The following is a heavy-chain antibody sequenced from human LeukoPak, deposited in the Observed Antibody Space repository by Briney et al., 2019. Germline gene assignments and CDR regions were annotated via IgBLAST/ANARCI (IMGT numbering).Heavy chain of an antibody. J-gene: IGHJ4*02. V-gene: IGHV3-48*03. CDR2: ISSSGSTI. D-gene: IGHD1-1*01. CDR1: GFTFSSYE. Sequence: GGSLRLSCAASGFTFSSYEMNWVRQAPGKGLEWVSYISSSGSTIYYADSVKGRFTISRDNAKNSLYLQMNSLTAEDTAMYYCARDRDGKDYWGQGTLVTVSS. CDR3: ARDRDGKDY.